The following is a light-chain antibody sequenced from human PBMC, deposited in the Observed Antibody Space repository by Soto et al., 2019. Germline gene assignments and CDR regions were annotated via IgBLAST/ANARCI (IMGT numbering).Light chain of an antibody. Sequence: EIVLTQSPGTLSLSPGERATLSCRASQSVSNNYLAWYQQKHGQAPRLLIYGASSRATGIPDRFSGSGSGTDFTLTISRLEPEDFAVYYCQQYDNSPITFGQGTRLEIK. CDR1: QSVSNNY. CDR2: GAS. J-gene: IGKJ5*01. V-gene: IGKV3-20*01. CDR3: QQYDNSPIT.